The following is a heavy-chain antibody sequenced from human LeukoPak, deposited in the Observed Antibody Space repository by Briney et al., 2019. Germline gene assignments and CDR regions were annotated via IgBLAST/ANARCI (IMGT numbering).Heavy chain of an antibody. CDR3: ARASGLRYFDWYPYYFDY. CDR1: GGSISSSSYY. V-gene: IGHV4-61*01. J-gene: IGHJ4*02. CDR2: IYYSGST. D-gene: IGHD3-9*01. Sequence: KPSETLSLTCTVSGGSISSSSYYWSWIRQPPGKGLEWIGYIYYSGSTNYNPSLKSRVTISVDTSKNQFSLKLSSVTAADTAVYYCARASGLRYFDWYPYYFDYWGQGTLVTVSS.